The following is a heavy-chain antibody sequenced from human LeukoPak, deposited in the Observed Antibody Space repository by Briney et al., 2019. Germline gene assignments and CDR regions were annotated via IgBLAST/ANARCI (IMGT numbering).Heavy chain of an antibody. D-gene: IGHD2-8*01. J-gene: IGHJ6*03. V-gene: IGHV1-2*02. CDR1: GYSFTGYY. CDR3: ARGPNHYYYMDF. Sequence: GASVKVSCKASGYSFTGYYIHWVRQAPGQGLEWMGWINPDGDVTKSAQKFQGRVTMTTDKSINTVSMELSGLTSDDTALYYCARGPNHYYYMDFWGKGTTVSVSS. CDR2: INPDGDVT.